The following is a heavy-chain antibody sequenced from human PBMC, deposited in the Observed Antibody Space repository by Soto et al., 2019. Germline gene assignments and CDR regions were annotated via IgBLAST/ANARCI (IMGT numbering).Heavy chain of an antibody. CDR1: GFTFSSYA. V-gene: IGHV3-23*01. CDR2: ISGSGGST. J-gene: IGHJ4*02. Sequence: EVQLLESGGGLVQPGGSLRLSCAASGFTFSSYAMSWVRQAPGKGLEWVSAISGSGGSTYYADSVKGRFTLSRDNSKNTLYLQMNSLRAEDTAVYYCAKGTLVLWFGELCYWGQGTLVTVSS. D-gene: IGHD3-10*01. CDR3: AKGTLVLWFGELCY.